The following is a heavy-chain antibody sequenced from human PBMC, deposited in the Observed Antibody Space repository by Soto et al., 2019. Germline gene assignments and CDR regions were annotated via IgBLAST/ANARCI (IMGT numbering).Heavy chain of an antibody. V-gene: IGHV4-59*01. CDR3: AREGAAAGYSYYYYYGMDV. D-gene: IGHD6-13*01. CDR1: GGSISSYY. J-gene: IGHJ6*02. Sequence: QVQLQESGPGLVKPSETLSLTCTVSGGSISSYYWSWIRQPPGKGLEWIGYIYYSGSTNYNPSLMSRVTISVDTSKNQFSLKLSSVTAADTAVYYCAREGAAAGYSYYYYYGMDVWGQGTTVTVSS. CDR2: IYYSGST.